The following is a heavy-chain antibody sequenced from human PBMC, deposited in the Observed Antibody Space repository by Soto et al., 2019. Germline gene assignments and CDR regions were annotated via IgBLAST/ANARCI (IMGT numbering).Heavy chain of an antibody. V-gene: IGHV3-11*01. D-gene: IGHD1-26*01. CDR2: ISTSGSPA. CDR3: ATGGIYYEA. Sequence: LRLSCTVSGFSFRHNYLTWIRQAPGKGLEWLSYISTSGSPAYYADSVKGRFTISTDNAKKSLYLQMDSLRAEDTGVYYRATGGIYYEAWGQGTLVTVYS. J-gene: IGHJ5*02. CDR1: GFSFRHNY.